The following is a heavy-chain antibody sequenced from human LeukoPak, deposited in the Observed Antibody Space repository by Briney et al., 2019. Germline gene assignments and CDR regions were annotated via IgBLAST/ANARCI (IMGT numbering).Heavy chain of an antibody. CDR3: ARTPTIFGVASNWFDP. V-gene: IGHV3-30-3*01. D-gene: IGHD3-3*01. J-gene: IGHJ5*02. CDR1: GFTFSSYA. Sequence: GGSLRLSCAASGFTFSSYAMHWVRQAPGKGLEWVALISYDGSNKYYADSVKGRFTISRDNPKNTLYLRMNSLRAEDTAVYYCARTPTIFGVASNWFDPWGQGTLVTVSS. CDR2: ISYDGSNK.